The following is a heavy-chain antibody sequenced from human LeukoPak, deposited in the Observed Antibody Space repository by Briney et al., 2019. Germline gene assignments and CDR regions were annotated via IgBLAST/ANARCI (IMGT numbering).Heavy chain of an antibody. CDR3: AKEGRVSDYDFWSGYDY. D-gene: IGHD3-3*01. CDR1: GGSISSYY. Sequence: PSETLSLTCTVSGGSISSYYWSWIRQPPGKGLEWIGYIYYSGSTNYNPSLKSRVTISVDTSKNQFSLKLSSVTAEDTAVYYCAKEGRVSDYDFWSGYDYWGQGTLVTVSS. CDR2: IYYSGST. J-gene: IGHJ4*02. V-gene: IGHV4-59*01.